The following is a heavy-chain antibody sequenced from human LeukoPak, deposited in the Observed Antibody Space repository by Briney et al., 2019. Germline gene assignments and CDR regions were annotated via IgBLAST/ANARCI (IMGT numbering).Heavy chain of an antibody. D-gene: IGHD3-10*01. V-gene: IGHV4-59*01. Sequence: GSLRLSCVASGFSFSDFYMSWIRQPPGKGLEWIGYIYYSGSTNYNPSLKSRVTISVDTSKNQFSLKLSSVTAADTAVYHCARDQSGGYYFDYWGQGTLVTVSS. CDR3: ARDQSGGYYFDY. CDR2: IYYSGST. J-gene: IGHJ4*02. CDR1: GFSFSDFY.